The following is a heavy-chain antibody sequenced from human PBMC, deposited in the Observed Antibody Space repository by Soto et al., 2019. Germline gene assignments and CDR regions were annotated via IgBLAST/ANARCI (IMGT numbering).Heavy chain of an antibody. CDR2: ISYDGSNK. J-gene: IGHJ4*02. D-gene: IGHD5-18*01. CDR3: AKGSWIQLWLNGAPDY. V-gene: IGHV3-30*18. Sequence: PGGSLRLSCAASGFTFSSYGMHWVRQAPGKGLEWVAVISYDGSNKYYADSVKGRFTISRDNSKNTLYLQMNSLRAEDTAVYYCAKGSWIQLWLNGAPDYWGQGTLVTVSS. CDR1: GFTFSSYG.